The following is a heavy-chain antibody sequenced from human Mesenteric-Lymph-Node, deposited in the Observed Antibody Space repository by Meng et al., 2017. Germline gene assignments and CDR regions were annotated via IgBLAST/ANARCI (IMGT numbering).Heavy chain of an antibody. V-gene: IGHV4-4*02. CDR1: GGSISSSNW. D-gene: IGHD3-22*01. J-gene: IGHJ4*02. Sequence: QVLWQGSGPGLVKPSGTLSLTCAVAGGSISSSNWWSWVRQPPGKGLEWIGKIYHSGITIYNPSLKSRVTMSVDNSKNQFSLKLNSMTAADTAVYYCARVPRNYDSSGYHFDYWGQGTLVTVSS. CDR2: IYHSGIT. CDR3: ARVPRNYDSSGYHFDY.